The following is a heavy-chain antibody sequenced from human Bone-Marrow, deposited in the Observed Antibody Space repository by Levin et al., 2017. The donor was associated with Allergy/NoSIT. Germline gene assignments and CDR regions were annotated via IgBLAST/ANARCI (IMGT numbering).Heavy chain of an antibody. D-gene: IGHD3-10*01. V-gene: IGHV4-34*01. Sequence: PSETLSLTCAVYGGSFSGYCWTWIRQSPGGGLEWIGEINHAGRTMYNPSLKSRVSMSVDTSRNQFSLKLTSVTAADTALYYCARGDYCGSGSQSYSIELWGQGTLVTVSS. CDR2: INHAGRT. CDR1: GGSFSGYC. J-gene: IGHJ4*02. CDR3: ARGDYCGSGSQSYSIEL.